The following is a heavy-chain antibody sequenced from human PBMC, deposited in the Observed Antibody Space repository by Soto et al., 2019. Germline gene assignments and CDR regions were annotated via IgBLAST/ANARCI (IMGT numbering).Heavy chain of an antibody. D-gene: IGHD2-15*01. CDR2: IWYDGSRK. J-gene: IGHJ4*02. CDR3: ARDSGVVAVDLDY. V-gene: IGHV3-33*01. CDR1: GYTFRGHG. Sequence: QVQLVESGGGVVQPGRSLRLSCAASGYTFRGHGMHWVRQTPSKGLEWVAVIWYDGSRKYYADSVNGRFTISRDDXKNTRYLQMNSLRAEDTAVYYCARDSGVVAVDLDYWGQGVLVTVSS.